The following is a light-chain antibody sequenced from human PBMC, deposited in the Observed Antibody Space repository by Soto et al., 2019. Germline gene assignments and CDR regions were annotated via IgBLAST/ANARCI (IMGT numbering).Light chain of an antibody. Sequence: IQMTQSPSSLSASVGDRVTITGRASQGISNYLDWYQQKPGKVPQHLIYAAYTLQSGVTARFSGSGSGTDFTLTISSLQPEDVATYYCQDHQTFGQGTKVEIK. CDR2: AAY. CDR1: QGISNY. V-gene: IGKV1-27*01. CDR3: QDHQT. J-gene: IGKJ1*01.